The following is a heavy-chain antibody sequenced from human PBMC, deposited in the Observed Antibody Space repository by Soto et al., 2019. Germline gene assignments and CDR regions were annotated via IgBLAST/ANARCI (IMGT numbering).Heavy chain of an antibody. V-gene: IGHV3-21*01. CDR2: ISSSSSYI. Sequence: PGGSLRLSCVASGFTFSRYTMNWVRQAPGKGLEWVSSISSSSSYIYYADSVKGRFTISRDNAKNSLFLQMDSLRAEDTAVYYCARGNSDFWSPFDYWGRGTLVTVSS. CDR3: ARGNSDFWSPFDY. J-gene: IGHJ4*02. CDR1: GFTFSRYT. D-gene: IGHD3-3*01.